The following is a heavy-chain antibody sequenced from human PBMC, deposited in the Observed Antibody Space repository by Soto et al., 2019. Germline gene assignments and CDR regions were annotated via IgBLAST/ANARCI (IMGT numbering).Heavy chain of an antibody. V-gene: IGHV1-24*01. D-gene: IGHD3-22*01. CDR1: GYTLTELS. J-gene: IGHJ3*02. CDR3: ATARPYYDSSGYYSDAFDI. Sequence: ASVKVSCKVSGYTLTELSMHWVRQAPGKGLEWMGGFDPEDGETIYAQKFQGRVTMTEDTSTDTAYMELSSLRSEDTTVYYCATARPYYDSSGYYSDAFDIWGQGTMVTVSS. CDR2: FDPEDGET.